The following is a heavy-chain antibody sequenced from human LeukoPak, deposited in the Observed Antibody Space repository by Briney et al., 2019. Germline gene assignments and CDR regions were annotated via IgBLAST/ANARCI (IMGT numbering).Heavy chain of an antibody. V-gene: IGHV4-59*01. D-gene: IGHD3-10*01. J-gene: IGHJ4*02. Sequence: SETLSLTCTVSGGSISSYYWSWIRQPPGKGLEWIGYIYYSGSTNYNPSLKSRVTISVDTSKNQFSLKLSSVTVADTAVYYCARSTYGSGSYKIDYWGQGTLVTVSS. CDR1: GGSISSYY. CDR3: ARSTYGSGSYKIDY. CDR2: IYYSGST.